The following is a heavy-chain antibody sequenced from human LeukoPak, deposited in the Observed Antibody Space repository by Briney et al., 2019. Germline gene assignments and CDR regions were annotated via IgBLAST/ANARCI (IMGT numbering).Heavy chain of an antibody. CDR2: INPNTGGT. J-gene: IGHJ4*02. Sequence: HEASVKVSCKASGYTFTGYYMHWVRQAPGQGLEWMGWINPNTGGTNYAQKFQGRVTMTRDTTISTAYMELSRLRSDDTAVYYCARHKPSLWELLDEKLDYWGQGTLVTVSS. CDR1: GYTFTGYY. D-gene: IGHD1-26*01. CDR3: ARHKPSLWELLDEKLDY. V-gene: IGHV1-2*02.